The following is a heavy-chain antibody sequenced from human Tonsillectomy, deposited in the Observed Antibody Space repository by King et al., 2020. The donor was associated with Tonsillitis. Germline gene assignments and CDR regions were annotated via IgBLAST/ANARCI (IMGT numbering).Heavy chain of an antibody. CDR3: AKVTWDIVVVSSGFFDF. J-gene: IGHJ4*02. CDR1: GFSFSTYA. V-gene: IGHV3-23*04. Sequence: VQLVESGGGLVQPGGSLRLSCAASGFSFSTYAMGWVRQAPGKGLEWVSIISGSGDNTHYADSVRGRFTISRDNSGNTLYLHMSSLRAEDTAIYYCAKVTWDIVVVSSGFFDFWGQGTLVTVSS. CDR2: ISGSGDNT. D-gene: IGHD2-2*01.